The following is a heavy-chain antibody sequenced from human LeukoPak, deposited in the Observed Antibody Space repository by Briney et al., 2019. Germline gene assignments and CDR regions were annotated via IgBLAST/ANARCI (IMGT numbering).Heavy chain of an antibody. CDR3: ARDARSLNSEGWNDETGPLDPDAFDI. V-gene: IGHV3-48*04. CDR1: GFTFSSYS. D-gene: IGHD1-1*01. CDR2: ISSSSSTI. Sequence: GGSLRLSCAASGFTFSSYSMNWVRQAPGKGLEWVSYISSSSSTIYYADSVKGRFTISRDNAKNSLYLQMNSLRAEDTAVYYCARDARSLNSEGWNDETGPLDPDAFDIWGQGTMVTVSS. J-gene: IGHJ3*02.